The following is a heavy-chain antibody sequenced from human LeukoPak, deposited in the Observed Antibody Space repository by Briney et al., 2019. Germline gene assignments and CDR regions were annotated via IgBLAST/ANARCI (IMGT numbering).Heavy chain of an antibody. D-gene: IGHD3-3*01. CDR1: GGSISSGGYY. V-gene: IGHV4-31*03. CDR3: AGGNYDFWSGSYFGFDY. Sequence: PSETLSLTCTVSGGSISSGGYYWSWIRQHPGKGLGWIGYIYYSGSTYYNPSLKSRVTISVDTSKNQFSLKLSSVTAADTAVYYCAGGNYDFWSGSYFGFDYWGQGTLVTVSS. CDR2: IYYSGST. J-gene: IGHJ4*02.